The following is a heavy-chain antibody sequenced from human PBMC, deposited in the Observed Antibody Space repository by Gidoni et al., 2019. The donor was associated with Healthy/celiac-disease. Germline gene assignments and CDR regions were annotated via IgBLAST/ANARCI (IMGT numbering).Heavy chain of an antibody. J-gene: IGHJ4*02. CDR2: IWYDGSNK. D-gene: IGHD1-26*01. V-gene: IGHV3-33*01. CDR3: ARDKVGATPGVFDY. CDR1: GFTFSSYG. Sequence: QVQLVESGGGVVQPGRSLRLSCAASGFTFSSYGMHWVRQAPGKGLEWVAVIWYDGSNKYYADSVKGRFTISRDNSKNTLYLQMNSLRAEDTAVYYCARDKVGATPGVFDYWGQGTLVTVSS.